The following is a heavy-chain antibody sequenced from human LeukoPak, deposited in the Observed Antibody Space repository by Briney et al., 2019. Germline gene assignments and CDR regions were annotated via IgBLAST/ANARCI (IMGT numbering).Heavy chain of an antibody. CDR1: GGSISGTSYY. CDR2: IYYSGST. V-gene: IGHV4-39*07. CDR3: ARGEGYYDSSGYYYDGRLGGFDF. Sequence: SETLSLTCTVSGGSISGTSYYWGWIRQPPGKGLEWIGSIYYSGSTYYNPSLKSRVTISVDTSKNQFSLKLSSVTAADTAVYYCARGEGYYDSSGYYYDGRLGGFDFWGQGTLVTVSS. D-gene: IGHD3-22*01. J-gene: IGHJ4*02.